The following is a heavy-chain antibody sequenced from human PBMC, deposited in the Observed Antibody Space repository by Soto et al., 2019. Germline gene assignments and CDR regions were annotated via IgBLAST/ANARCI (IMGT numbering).Heavy chain of an antibody. V-gene: IGHV1-8*02. Sequence: PGGSLRLSCAASGFTFSSYWMHWVRQAPGKGLVWVSRINSGNTGYAQKFQGRVTMTRNTSISTAYMELSSLRSEDTAVYYCARDKLHGGWFDPWGQGTLVTVSS. CDR3: ARDKLHGGWFDP. D-gene: IGHD2-15*01. CDR1: GFTFSSYW. CDR2: INSGNT. J-gene: IGHJ5*02.